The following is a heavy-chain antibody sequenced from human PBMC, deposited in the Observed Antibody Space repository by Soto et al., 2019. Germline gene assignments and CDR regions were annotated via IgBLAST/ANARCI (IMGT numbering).Heavy chain of an antibody. CDR2: TYYRSKWYN. J-gene: IGHJ3*02. D-gene: IGHD1-26*01. CDR3: ARTLYSGSYLPQDASDI. V-gene: IGHV6-1*01. CDR1: GDSVSSNSAA. Sequence: SQTLSLTCAISGDSVSSNSAAWNWIRQSPSRGLEWLGRTYYRSKWYNDYAVSVKSRITINPDTSKNQFSLQLNSVTPEDTAVYYCARTLYSGSYLPQDASDIWGQGTMVTVSS.